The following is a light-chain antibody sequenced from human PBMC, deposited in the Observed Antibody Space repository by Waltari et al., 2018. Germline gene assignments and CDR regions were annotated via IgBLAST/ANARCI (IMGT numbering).Light chain of an antibody. V-gene: IGKV1-39*01. CDR3: QQSHSPPFT. CDR1: QSIRTF. J-gene: IGKJ3*01. Sequence: DLQMTQSPSSLSASVGDRVTITCRASQSIRTFLNWYQQRPGKAPNLLIYAASSLQSGVPSGFSGSGSGTDFTLTISSLQPEDFATYYCQQSHSPPFTFGPGTKVDIK. CDR2: AAS.